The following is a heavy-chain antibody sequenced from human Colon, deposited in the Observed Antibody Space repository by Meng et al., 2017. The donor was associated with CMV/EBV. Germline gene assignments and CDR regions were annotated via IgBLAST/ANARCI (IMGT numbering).Heavy chain of an antibody. V-gene: IGHV1-2*02. Sequence: QVPLMQSGVEMREPGASVKVSCKASGYTFTGYLIHWVRQAPGQGLEWMGWINPYSGDTIYAQKFEVGVTMTRDASITTAYLELSSLKSDDTAVYYCGTFGGDFDYWGQGTLVTVSS. J-gene: IGHJ4*02. CDR2: INPYSGDT. D-gene: IGHD3-3*01. CDR1: GYTFTGYL. CDR3: GTFGGDFDY.